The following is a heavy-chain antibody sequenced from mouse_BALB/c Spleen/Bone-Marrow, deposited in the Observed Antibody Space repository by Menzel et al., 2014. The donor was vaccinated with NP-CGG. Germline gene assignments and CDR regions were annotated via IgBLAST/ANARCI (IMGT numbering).Heavy chain of an antibody. CDR3: ARYDYGVYFVY. CDR1: GFNIKDTY. Sequence: VQLQQSGAEVVKPGASVKLSCTASGFNIKDTYMHWVKQRPEQGLEWIGRIDPANGNTKYDPKFQGKTTIPADTSSNTAFLQLSSLTSEDTAVYYCARYDYGVYFVYWDQGTTLTVSS. J-gene: IGHJ2*01. V-gene: IGHV14-3*02. D-gene: IGHD2-4*01. CDR2: IDPANGNT.